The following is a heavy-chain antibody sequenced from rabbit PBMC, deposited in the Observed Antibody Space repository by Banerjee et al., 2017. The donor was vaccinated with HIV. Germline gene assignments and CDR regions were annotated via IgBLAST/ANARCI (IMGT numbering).Heavy chain of an antibody. J-gene: IGHJ4*01. V-gene: IGHV1S47*01. CDR2: IDTGSGST. CDR3: ARDLAGVIGWNFDL. Sequence: QEQLQESGGGLFQPGGSLTLTCKASGFDFSSNAMCWVRQAPGEGLEWIGCIDTGSGSTVYATWVNGRFTISKMPSTTVTLQMTSLTAADTATYFCARDLAGVIGWNFDLWGPGTLVTVS. D-gene: IGHD4-1*01. CDR1: GFDFSSNA.